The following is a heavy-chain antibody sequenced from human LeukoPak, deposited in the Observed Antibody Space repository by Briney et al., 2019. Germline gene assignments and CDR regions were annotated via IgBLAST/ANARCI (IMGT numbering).Heavy chain of an antibody. D-gene: IGHD3-22*01. Sequence: ASVKVSCTASGYTXTSYYIHWVRQAPGQGLEWMGIINPAGGSTTYAQKFQGSRLTLTRDTSTSTVYMELSSLRSEDTAVYYCARGRGVHDSHTYDYFDYWGQGSLVTVSS. CDR2: INPAGGST. CDR1: GYTXTSYY. CDR3: ARGRGVHDSHTYDYFDY. J-gene: IGHJ4*02. V-gene: IGHV1-46*01.